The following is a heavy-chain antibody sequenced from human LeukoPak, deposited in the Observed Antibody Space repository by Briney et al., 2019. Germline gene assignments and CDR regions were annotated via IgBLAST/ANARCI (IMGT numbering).Heavy chain of an antibody. Sequence: GGSLQISCMGSGYSFTIYGIGWVRQMPGKGLEWMGMIYPVDSDTRYSPSFQGQVTISADKSISTAYLQWSSLKAADTAMYYCARTAMVTRYYYYYGMDVWGQGTTVTVSS. V-gene: IGHV5-51*01. CDR2: IYPVDSDT. CDR3: ARTAMVTRYYYYYGMDV. D-gene: IGHD5-18*01. J-gene: IGHJ6*02. CDR1: GYSFTIYG.